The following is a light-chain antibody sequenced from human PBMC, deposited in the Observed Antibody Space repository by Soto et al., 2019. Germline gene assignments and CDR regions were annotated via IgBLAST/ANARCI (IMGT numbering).Light chain of an antibody. CDR3: LQHADYPFT. J-gene: IGKJ2*01. Sequence: DIQMTQSPSSLSASVGDRVTITCRASQDIRHALGWYQQKPGKVPKRLIYSASSMQNGVPSRFSGSGSVTVFTLTISSLQPDDFATYFCLQHADYPFTFGQGTRLEI. CDR2: SAS. V-gene: IGKV1-17*01. CDR1: QDIRHA.